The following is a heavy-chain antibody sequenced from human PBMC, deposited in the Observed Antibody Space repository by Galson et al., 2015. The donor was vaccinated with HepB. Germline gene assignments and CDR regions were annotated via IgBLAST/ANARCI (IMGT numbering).Heavy chain of an antibody. V-gene: IGHV3-7*01. CDR2: IKQDGSEK. D-gene: IGHD2-2*01. Sequence: SLRLSCAASGFTFSSYWMSWVRQAPGKGLEWVATIKQDGSEKHYVDSVKGRFTISRDNAKNSLYPQMNSLRAEDTAVFYCARDSSYIVVPAAGDFDYWGQGSLVTVSS. CDR3: ARDSSYIVVPAAGDFDY. CDR1: GFTFSSYW. J-gene: IGHJ4*02.